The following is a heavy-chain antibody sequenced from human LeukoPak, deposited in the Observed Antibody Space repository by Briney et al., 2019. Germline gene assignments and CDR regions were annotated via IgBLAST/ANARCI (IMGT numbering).Heavy chain of an antibody. CDR1: GFTFSSYS. CDR3: ARFGLFDAFDI. D-gene: IGHD3-16*01. Sequence: TSGGSLRLSCAASGFTFSSYSMTWVRQAPGKGLEWVSSISSSSSYIYYADSVKGRFTISRDNAKNSPYLQMNSLRAEDTAVYYCARFGLFDAFDIWGQGTMVTVSS. V-gene: IGHV3-21*01. J-gene: IGHJ3*02. CDR2: ISSSSSYI.